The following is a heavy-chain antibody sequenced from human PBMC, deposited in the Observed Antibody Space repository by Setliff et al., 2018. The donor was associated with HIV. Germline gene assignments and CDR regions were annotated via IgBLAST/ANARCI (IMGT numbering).Heavy chain of an antibody. CDR1: GFTFSSSW. CDR3: ARVSPWFDP. CDR2: IYSGGST. Sequence: GGSLRLSCAASGFTFSSSWMSWVRQAPGKGLEWVSVIYSGGSTYYADSVKGRFTISRDNSKNTLYLQMNSLRAEDTAVYYCARVSPWFDPWGQGTLVTVSS. J-gene: IGHJ5*02. V-gene: IGHV3-53*01.